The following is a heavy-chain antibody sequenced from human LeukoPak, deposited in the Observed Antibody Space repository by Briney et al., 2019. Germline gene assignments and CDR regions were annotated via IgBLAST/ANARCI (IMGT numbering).Heavy chain of an antibody. D-gene: IGHD3-10*01. J-gene: IGHJ6*02. CDR3: ARTLYGSGSYWPSLDV. V-gene: IGHV4-59*01. Sequence: PSETLSLTCTVSGGSLSSYYGSWIRQPPGKGLEWIGYIYYSGSTNYNPSLKSRVTISVDTSKNQFSLKLSSVTAADTAVYYCARTLYGSGSYWPSLDVWGQGTTVTVSS. CDR1: GGSLSSYY. CDR2: IYYSGST.